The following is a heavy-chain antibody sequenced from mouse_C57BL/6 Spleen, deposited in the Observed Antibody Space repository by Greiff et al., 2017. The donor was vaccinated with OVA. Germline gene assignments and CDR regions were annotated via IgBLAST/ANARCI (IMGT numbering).Heavy chain of an antibody. Sequence: VQLQQPGAELVKPGASVKLSCKASGYTFTSYWMHWVKQRPGQGLEWIGMIHPNSGSTNYNEKFKSKATLTVDKSSSTAYMQLSSLTSEDSAVYYCARGYDGYPYYFDYWGQGTTLTVSS. J-gene: IGHJ2*01. V-gene: IGHV1-64*01. CDR1: GYTFTSYW. CDR3: ARGYDGYPYYFDY. CDR2: IHPNSGST. D-gene: IGHD2-3*01.